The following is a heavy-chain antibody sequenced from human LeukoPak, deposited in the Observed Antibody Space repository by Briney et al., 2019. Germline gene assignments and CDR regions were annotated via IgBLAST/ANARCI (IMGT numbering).Heavy chain of an antibody. Sequence: SETLSLTCTVSGGSISSYYWSWIRQPPGKGLEWIGYIYYTGSTNYNPSLKSRVTISVDTSKKQFSLKLSSVTAADTAVYYCARDLPHAFDIWGQGTMVTVSS. CDR2: IYYTGST. CDR3: ARDLPHAFDI. J-gene: IGHJ3*02. V-gene: IGHV4-59*12. CDR1: GGSISSYY.